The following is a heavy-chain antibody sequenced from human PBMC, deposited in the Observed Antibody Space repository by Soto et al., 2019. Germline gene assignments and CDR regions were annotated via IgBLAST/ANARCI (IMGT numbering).Heavy chain of an antibody. CDR2: ISAYNGNT. D-gene: IGHD2-2*01. J-gene: IGHJ3*01. V-gene: IGHV1-18*01. CDR3: ARPGWEYQLLF. CDR1: GYTSSSYA. Sequence: ASVKVSCKASGYTSSSYAISWVRQAPGQGLEWMGWISAYNGNTNYAQKLQGRVTMTTDTSTSTAYMELRSLRSDDTAVYYCARPGWEYQLLFWGQGTMVTVSS.